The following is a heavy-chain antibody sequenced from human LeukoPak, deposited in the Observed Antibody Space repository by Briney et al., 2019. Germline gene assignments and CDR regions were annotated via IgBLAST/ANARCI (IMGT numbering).Heavy chain of an antibody. CDR2: IKQDGSEK. Sequence: GGSLRLSCAASGFSSFWLSWVRQAPGKGLEWVANIKQDGSEKYYVDSVKGRFTISRDNAKNPLYLQMNSLRAEDTAIYYCAKDGTPIYSSGWVYMDVWGKGTTVTISS. D-gene: IGHD6-25*01. CDR3: AKDGTPIYSSGWVYMDV. CDR1: GFSSFW. J-gene: IGHJ6*04. V-gene: IGHV3-7*03.